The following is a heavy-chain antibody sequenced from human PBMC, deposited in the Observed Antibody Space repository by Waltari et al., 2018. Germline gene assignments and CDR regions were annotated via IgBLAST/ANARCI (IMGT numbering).Heavy chain of an antibody. J-gene: IGHJ4*02. CDR1: GFTYSDYN. Sequence: RLYCGASGFTYSDYNMSWIRQAPGKGLEWVSYISSSGSTIYYADSVKGRFTISRDNAKNSLYLQMNSLRAEDTAVYYCARDAPGDYDVTDYWGQGTLVTVSS. V-gene: IGHV3-11*04. CDR2: ISSSGSTI. D-gene: IGHD4-17*01. CDR3: ARDAPGDYDVTDY.